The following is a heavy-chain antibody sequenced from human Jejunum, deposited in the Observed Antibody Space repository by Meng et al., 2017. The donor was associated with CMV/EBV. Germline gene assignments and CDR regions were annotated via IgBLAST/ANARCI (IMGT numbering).Heavy chain of an antibody. Sequence: YGGSFSGSYWSWIRQTPGKGLEWIGEINPSGSTNYNPSLKSRVTISVDTSKNQFSLKLSSVTAADTAVYYCARLGIFGVVTYNWFDPWGQGTLVTVSS. CDR1: GGSFSGSY. CDR2: INPSGST. V-gene: IGHV4-34*01. D-gene: IGHD3-3*01. J-gene: IGHJ5*02. CDR3: ARLGIFGVVTYNWFDP.